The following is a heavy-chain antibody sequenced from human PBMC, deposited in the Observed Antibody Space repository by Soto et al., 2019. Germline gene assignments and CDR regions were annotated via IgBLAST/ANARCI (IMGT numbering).Heavy chain of an antibody. Sequence: QVQLVESGGGVVQPGRSLRLSCAASGFTFNSYGMHWVRQAPGKGLKWVAIISYDGSNKYYADSVKGRFTISRDNSKNTLYLQMNSLRAEDTAVYYCAKDWEIAAVGIGYYGMDVWGQGTTVTVSS. CDR3: AKDWEIAAVGIGYYGMDV. CDR1: GFTFNSYG. D-gene: IGHD6-13*01. V-gene: IGHV3-30*18. CDR2: ISYDGSNK. J-gene: IGHJ6*02.